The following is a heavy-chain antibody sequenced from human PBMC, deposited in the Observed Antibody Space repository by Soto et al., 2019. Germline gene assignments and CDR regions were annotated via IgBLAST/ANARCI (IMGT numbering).Heavy chain of an antibody. D-gene: IGHD1-26*01. J-gene: IGHJ6*01. V-gene: IGHV5-51*01. CDR1: GCKVSRSR. CDR2: IYPGDSDT. CDR3: ARQPGWGASQVAMGV. Sequence: PGAALPISGQARGCKVSRSRGASERQIKGKGLEWMGIIYPGDSDTRYSPSFQGQVTISADKSISTAYLQWSSLKASDSAMYYCARQPGWGASQVAMGVWVQGT.